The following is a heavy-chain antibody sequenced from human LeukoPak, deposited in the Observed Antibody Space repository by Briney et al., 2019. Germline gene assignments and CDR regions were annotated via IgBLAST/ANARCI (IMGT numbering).Heavy chain of an antibody. Sequence: SETLSLTCTVSGASITGDDYYWSWIRQPPGKGLEWIAYIYYNGGSTYYNPSLKSRVTVSVDTSNNQLSLSLTSVTAADTAVYYCAGGLYYFDSWGQGTLVTVSS. CDR1: GASITGDDYY. CDR3: AGGLYYFDS. J-gene: IGHJ4*02. CDR2: IYYNGGST. V-gene: IGHV4-30-4*01. D-gene: IGHD3/OR15-3a*01.